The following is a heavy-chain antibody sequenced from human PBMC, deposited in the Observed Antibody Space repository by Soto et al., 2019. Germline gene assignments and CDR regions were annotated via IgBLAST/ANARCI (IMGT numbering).Heavy chain of an antibody. J-gene: IGHJ3*02. CDR3: AGLYGDYDDDAFDS. CDR1: GGSISSYY. Sequence: QVQLQESGPGLVKPSETLSLTCTVSGGSISSYYWSWIRQPPGKGLEWIGYIYYSGSTNYNPSLNSRVPISLDTSKNQFSLKLRSGTAADTALYYCAGLYGDYDDDAFDSWGQGTMVTVSS. CDR2: IYYSGST. D-gene: IGHD4-17*01. V-gene: IGHV4-59*08.